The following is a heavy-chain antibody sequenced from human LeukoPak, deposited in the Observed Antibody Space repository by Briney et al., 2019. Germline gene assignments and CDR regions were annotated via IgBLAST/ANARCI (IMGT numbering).Heavy chain of an antibody. CDR1: GYRFTSYW. D-gene: IGHD4-17*01. J-gene: IGHJ3*02. CDR2: IYPGDSDI. V-gene: IGHV5-51*01. Sequence: GESLKISCKGSGYRFTSYWIGWVRQMPGKGLEWTGIIYPGDSDIRYSPSFQGQVTISADKSISTAYLQWSSLKASDTAIYYCAKLYGDGWEGSDIWGQGTMVIVSS. CDR3: AKLYGDGWEGSDI.